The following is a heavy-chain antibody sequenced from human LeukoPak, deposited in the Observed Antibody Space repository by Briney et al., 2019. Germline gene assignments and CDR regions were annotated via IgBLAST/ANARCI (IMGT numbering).Heavy chain of an antibody. Sequence: GASVTVSCTASGGTFSSYAISWVRQAPGQGLEWMGGIIPIFGTANYAQKFQGRVTITADESTSTAYMELSSLRSEDTAVYYCARDRIPYWYFDLWGRGTLVTVSS. CDR2: IIPIFGTA. CDR3: ARDRIPYWYFDL. CDR1: GGTFSSYA. J-gene: IGHJ2*01. V-gene: IGHV1-69*13.